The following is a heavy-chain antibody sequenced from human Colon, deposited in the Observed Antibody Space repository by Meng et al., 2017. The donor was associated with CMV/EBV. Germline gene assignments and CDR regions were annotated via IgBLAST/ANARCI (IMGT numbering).Heavy chain of an antibody. CDR2: IIPIDGKA. D-gene: IGHD2/OR15-2a*01. Sequence: SVKVSCKASGDTFSSYTISWVRQAPGQGLEWMGGIIPIDGKAMYAQKFQGRVTITTDETTTTAYMELRSLRYGDTAVYYCAREFCDSSRCDEMDVWGQGTTVTVSS. CDR3: AREFCDSSRCDEMDV. V-gene: IGHV1-69*16. J-gene: IGHJ6*02. CDR1: GDTFSSYT.